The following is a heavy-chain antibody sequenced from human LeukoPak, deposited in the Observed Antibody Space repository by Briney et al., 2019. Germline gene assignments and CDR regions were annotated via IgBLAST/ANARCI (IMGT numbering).Heavy chain of an antibody. D-gene: IGHD1-26*01. J-gene: IGHJ4*02. V-gene: IGHV3-23*01. CDR1: GFTFSSYA. CDR2: ISAAGST. Sequence: GRSLRLSCAASGFTFSSYAMHWVRQAPGRGLEWVSTISAAGSTYYADSVKGRFTISRDNSKNTLYLQVNSLRAEDTANFYYARHIVGVTKGFDNWGQGTLVTVSS. CDR3: ARHIVGVTKGFDN.